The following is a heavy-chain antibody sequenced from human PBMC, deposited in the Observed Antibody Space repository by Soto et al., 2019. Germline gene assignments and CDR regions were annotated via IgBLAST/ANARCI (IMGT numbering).Heavy chain of an antibody. CDR3: ARGRYCLTGRCFPNWFDS. J-gene: IGHJ5*01. Sequence: LSETLSLTCSVSGDSISNLDYFWAWIRQPPGQALEYIGYIYKSATTYYNPSFESRVAISVDTSKSQFSLNVTSVTAADTAVYFCARGRYCLTGRCFPNWFDSWGQGALVTVSS. V-gene: IGHV4-30-4*01. CDR2: IYKSATT. D-gene: IGHD7-27*01. CDR1: GDSISNLDYF.